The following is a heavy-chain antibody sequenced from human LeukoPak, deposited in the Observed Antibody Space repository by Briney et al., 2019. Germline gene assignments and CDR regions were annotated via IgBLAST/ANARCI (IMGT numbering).Heavy chain of an antibody. CDR1: GGSISSYY. CDR2: IYYSGST. CDR3: ARQTLRYNWFDP. Sequence: SETLSLTCTVSGGSISSYYWSWIRQSPGKGLEWIGYIYYSGSTNYNPSLKSRLTMSVDTSKNQFSLRLRSVTAADTAVYYCARQTLRYNWFDPWGQGTLVTVSS. V-gene: IGHV4-59*08. J-gene: IGHJ5*02.